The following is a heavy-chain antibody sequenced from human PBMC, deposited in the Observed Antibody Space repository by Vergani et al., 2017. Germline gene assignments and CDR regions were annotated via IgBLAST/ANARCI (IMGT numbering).Heavy chain of an antibody. CDR3: ASGLLPDFDWLLFY. J-gene: IGHJ4*02. Sequence: QVQLVQSGAEVKKPGSSVKVSCKASGGTFSSYAISWVRQAPGQGLEWMGGSIPIFGTANYAQKFQGRVTITADESTSTAYMELSSLRSEDTAVYYCASGLLPDFDWLLFYWGQGTLVTVSS. D-gene: IGHD3-9*01. V-gene: IGHV1-69*01. CDR2: SIPIFGTA. CDR1: GGTFSSYA.